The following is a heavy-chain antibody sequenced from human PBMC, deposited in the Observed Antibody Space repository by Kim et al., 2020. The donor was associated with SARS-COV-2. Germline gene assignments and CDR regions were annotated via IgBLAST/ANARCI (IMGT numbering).Heavy chain of an antibody. D-gene: IGHD2-15*01. CDR3: AKGGGSCR. V-gene: IGHV3-23*01. CDR2: GAK. Sequence: GAKYYADYGKGRFTISSGNSKNTLYLQMNSLRAEDTAVYYCAKGGGSCRWGQGTLVTVSS. J-gene: IGHJ4*02.